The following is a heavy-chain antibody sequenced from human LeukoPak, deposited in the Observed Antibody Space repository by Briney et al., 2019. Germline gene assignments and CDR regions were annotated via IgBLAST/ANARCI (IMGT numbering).Heavy chain of an antibody. D-gene: IGHD3-9*01. V-gene: IGHV3-23*01. CDR2: ISGSGGST. Sequence: GGSLKLSCAASGFTFSSYAMSWVRQAPGKGLEWVSAISGSGGSTYYADSVKGRFTISRDNSKNTLYLQMNSLRAEDTAVYYCAKDRGYGILTGYSSGFDYWGQGTLVTVSS. J-gene: IGHJ4*02. CDR3: AKDRGYGILTGYSSGFDY. CDR1: GFTFSSYA.